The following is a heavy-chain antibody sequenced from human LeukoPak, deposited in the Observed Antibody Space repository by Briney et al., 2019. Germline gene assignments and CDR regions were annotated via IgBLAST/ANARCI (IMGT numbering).Heavy chain of an antibody. CDR1: GFTLSSNW. J-gene: IGHJ4*01. CDR2: IYSDGSRT. V-gene: IGHV3-74*01. CDR3: VREGFYFFDF. Sequence: PGGSLRLSCAGSGFTLSSNWMHWVRQGPGKGLVWVSRIYSDGSRTNYADSVKGRFTIFRDNAKDSVYLQMNSLRAEDSATYYCVREGFYFFDFWGQGTLVTVSS.